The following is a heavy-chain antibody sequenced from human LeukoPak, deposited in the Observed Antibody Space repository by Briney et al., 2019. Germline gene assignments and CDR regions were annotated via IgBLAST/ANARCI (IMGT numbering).Heavy chain of an antibody. CDR3: ARVMGYSGSSYYFDY. J-gene: IGHJ4*02. CDR1: GYTFTGHY. CDR2: INPNSGGT. Sequence: ASVKVSCKASGYTFTGHYMHWVRQAPGQGLEWMGWINPNSGGTNYAQKFQGRVTMTRDTSISTAYMELSRLRSDDTAVYYCARVMGYSGSSYYFDYWGQGTLVTVSS. V-gene: IGHV1-2*02. D-gene: IGHD1-26*01.